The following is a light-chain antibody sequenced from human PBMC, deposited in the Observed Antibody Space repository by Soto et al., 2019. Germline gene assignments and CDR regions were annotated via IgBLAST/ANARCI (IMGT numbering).Light chain of an antibody. Sequence: DIVMTQSPDSLAVSLGERATTNCKSSQSVLYNSNNKNFLAWYQQKLGQPPKLLIYWASTRESGVPDRFSGSGSGTDFTLTISSLQAEDVAVYYCQQYYGSPVTFGGGTKVDIK. CDR3: QQYYGSPVT. V-gene: IGKV4-1*01. J-gene: IGKJ4*01. CDR2: WAS. CDR1: QSVLYNSNNKNF.